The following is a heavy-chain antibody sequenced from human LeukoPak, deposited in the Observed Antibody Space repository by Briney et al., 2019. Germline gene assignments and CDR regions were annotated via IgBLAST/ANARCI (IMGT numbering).Heavy chain of an antibody. CDR1: GFTFISYS. CDR3: ARALHDSSCYYFDY. Sequence: GGSLRLSCAASGFTFISYSMNWARKAPGKGLEWVSSISNSSPNIYYADSVKGRFTISRDSAKDSLFLQMNSLRAEDTAVYYCARALHDSSCYYFDYWGQGTLVTVSS. CDR2: ISNSSPNI. D-gene: IGHD3-22*01. J-gene: IGHJ4*02. V-gene: IGHV3-21*01.